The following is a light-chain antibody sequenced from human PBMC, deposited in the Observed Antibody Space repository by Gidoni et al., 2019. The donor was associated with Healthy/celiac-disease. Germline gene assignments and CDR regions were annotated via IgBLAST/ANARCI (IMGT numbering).Light chain of an antibody. CDR3: QQYYSTPPYT. CDR2: WAS. CDR1: QSVLYRSNNKNY. Sequence: IVMTPSPHPLPLPLGERATINCKSSQSVLYRSNNKNYLAWYQQKPGQPPKLLIYWASTRESGVPDRFSGSGSGTDFTLTISSLQAEDVAVYYCQQYYSTPPYTFGQGTKLEIK. J-gene: IGKJ2*01. V-gene: IGKV4-1*01.